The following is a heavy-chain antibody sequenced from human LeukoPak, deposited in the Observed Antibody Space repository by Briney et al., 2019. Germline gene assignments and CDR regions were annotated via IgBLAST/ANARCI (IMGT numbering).Heavy chain of an antibody. CDR2: IYYSGST. V-gene: IGHV4-61*08. D-gene: IGHD2-15*01. J-gene: IGHJ4*02. Sequence: KTSETLSLTCTVSGGSISSDDYYWSWIRQPPGKGLEWIGYIYYSGSTNYNPSLKSRVTISVDTSKNQFSLKLSSVTAADTAVYYCAREIRYCSGGSCYSGGVYWGQGTLVTVSS. CDR1: GGSISSDDYY. CDR3: AREIRYCSGGSCYSGGVY.